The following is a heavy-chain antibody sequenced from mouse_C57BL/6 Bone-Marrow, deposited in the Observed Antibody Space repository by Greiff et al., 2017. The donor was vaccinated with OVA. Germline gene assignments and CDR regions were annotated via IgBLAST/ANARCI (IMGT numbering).Heavy chain of an antibody. CDR2: FHPYNDDT. CDR3: ARQGDGYPYYYAMDY. D-gene: IGHD2-3*01. J-gene: IGHJ4*01. Sequence: VMLVESGAELVKPGASVKMSCKASGYTFTTYPIEWMKQNHGKSLEWIGNFHPYNDDTKYNEKFKGKATLTVEKSSSTVYLELSRLTSDDSAVYYCARQGDGYPYYYAMDYWGQGTSVTVSS. V-gene: IGHV1-47*01. CDR1: GYTFTTYP.